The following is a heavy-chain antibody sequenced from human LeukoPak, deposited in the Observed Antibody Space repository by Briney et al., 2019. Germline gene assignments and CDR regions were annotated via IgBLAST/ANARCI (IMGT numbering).Heavy chain of an antibody. J-gene: IGHJ6*03. CDR1: GGSFSGYY. CDR2: INHSGST. D-gene: IGHD5-18*01. Sequence: PSETLSLTCAVYGGSFSGYYWSWIRQPPGKGREWIGEINHSGSTNYNPSLRSRGTISVDTSKNQFSLKLSSVTAADTAVYYCARGRRGYSYGFQPHYYYMDVWGKGTTVTVSS. CDR3: ARGRRGYSYGFQPHYYYMDV. V-gene: IGHV4-34*01.